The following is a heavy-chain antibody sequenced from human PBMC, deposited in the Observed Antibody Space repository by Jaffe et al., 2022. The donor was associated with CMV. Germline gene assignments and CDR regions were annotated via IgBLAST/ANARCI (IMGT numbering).Heavy chain of an antibody. CDR2: IFSNDEK. CDR3: ARIRIGYDSSGYYYPLFDY. Sequence: QVTLKESGPVLVKPTETLTLTCTVSGFSLSNARMGVSWIRQPPGKALEWLAHIFSNDEKSYSTSLKSRLTISKDTSKSQVVLTMTNMDPVDTATYYCARIRIGYDSSGYYYPLFDYWGQGTLVTVSS. D-gene: IGHD3-22*01. V-gene: IGHV2-26*01. CDR1: GFSLSNARMG. J-gene: IGHJ4*02.